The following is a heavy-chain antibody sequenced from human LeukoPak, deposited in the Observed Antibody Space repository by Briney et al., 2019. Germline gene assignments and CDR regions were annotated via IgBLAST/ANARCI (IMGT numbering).Heavy chain of an antibody. CDR2: IYSGGTT. D-gene: IGHD6-13*01. CDR1: GFTVSDHY. Sequence: GGSLRLSCAASGFTVSDHYMSWVRQAPGQGLESVSLIYSGGTTLYADSVKGRFTISRDNSKNTLYLQMNSLRAEDTAVYYCAKDKARGSQVGPRITAPGTFDYWGQGTLVTVSS. J-gene: IGHJ4*02. V-gene: IGHV3-66*02. CDR3: AKDKARGSQVGPRITAPGTFDY.